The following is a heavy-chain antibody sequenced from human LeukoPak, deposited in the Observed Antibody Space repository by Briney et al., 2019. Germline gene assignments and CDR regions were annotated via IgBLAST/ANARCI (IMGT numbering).Heavy chain of an antibody. CDR2: IYTSGSI. CDR1: GGSISSYY. J-gene: IGHJ5*02. V-gene: IGHV4-4*07. D-gene: IGHD3-10*01. CDR3: AGDSGTTGEVKFDP. Sequence: PSETLSLTCTVSGGSISSYYWSWIRQPAGKGLEWIGRIYTSGSITYNPSLKSRVSMSVDTSKNQFSLKLSSVTAADTAVYYCAGDSGTTGEVKFDPWGQGTLVTVSS.